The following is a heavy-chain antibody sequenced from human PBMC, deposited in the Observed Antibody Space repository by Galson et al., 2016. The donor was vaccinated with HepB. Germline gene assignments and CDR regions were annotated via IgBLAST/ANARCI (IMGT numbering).Heavy chain of an antibody. J-gene: IGHJ4*02. CDR3: ARSYLLWRGFGS. Sequence: CAISGDSVPSNSAGWYWIRQSPSRGLEWLGRTYYRSKWHFDYAESVKSRITINPDTAKNQFSLQLNSVTPEDTATYYCARSYLLWRGFGSWGQGTLVTVSS. D-gene: IGHD2-15*01. CDR2: TYYRSKWHF. V-gene: IGHV6-1*01. CDR1: GDSVPSNSAG.